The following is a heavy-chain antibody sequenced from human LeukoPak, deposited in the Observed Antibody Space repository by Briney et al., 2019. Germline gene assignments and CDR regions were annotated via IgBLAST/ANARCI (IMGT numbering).Heavy chain of an antibody. V-gene: IGHV3-30-3*01. CDR3: ARDDQSSSRDAEYFQH. J-gene: IGHJ1*01. D-gene: IGHD6-6*01. CDR1: GFTFSSYA. Sequence: GGSLRLSCAASGFTFSSYAMHWVRQAPGKGLEWVAVISYDGSNKYYADSVKGRSTISRDNSKNTLYLQMNSLRAEDTAVYYCARDDQSSSRDAEYFQHWGQGTLVTVSS. CDR2: ISYDGSNK.